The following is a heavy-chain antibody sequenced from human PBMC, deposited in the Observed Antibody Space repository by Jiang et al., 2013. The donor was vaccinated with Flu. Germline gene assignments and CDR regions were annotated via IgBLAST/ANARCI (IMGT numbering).Heavy chain of an antibody. CDR2: TYYRSKWYN. CDR3: ARDEGYCSGGSCYSFFDY. D-gene: IGHD2-15*01. Sequence: SQTLSLTCAISGDSVSSNSAAWNWIRQSPSRGLEWLGRTYYRSKWYNDYAVSVKSRITINPDTSKNQFSLQLNSVTPEDTAVYYCARDEGYCSGGSCYSFFDYWGQGTLVTVSS. V-gene: IGHV6-1*01. CDR1: GDSVSSNSAA. J-gene: IGHJ4*02.